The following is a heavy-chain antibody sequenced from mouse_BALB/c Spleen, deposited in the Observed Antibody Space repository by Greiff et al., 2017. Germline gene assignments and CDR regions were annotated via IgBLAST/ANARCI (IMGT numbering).Heavy chain of an antibody. Sequence: EVKLMESGGGLVQPGGSMKLSCVASGFTFSNYWMNWVRQSPEKGLEWVAEIRLKSNNYATHYAESVKGRFTISRDDSKSSVYLQMNNLRAEDTGIYYCTRGLPPYAMDYWGQGTSVTVSS. J-gene: IGHJ4*01. CDR1: GFTFSNYW. CDR2: IRLKSNNYAT. D-gene: IGHD2-2*01. V-gene: IGHV6-6*02. CDR3: TRGLPPYAMDY.